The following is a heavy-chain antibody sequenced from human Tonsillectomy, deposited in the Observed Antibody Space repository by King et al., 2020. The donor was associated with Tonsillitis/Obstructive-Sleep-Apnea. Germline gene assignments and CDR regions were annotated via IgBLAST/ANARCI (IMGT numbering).Heavy chain of an antibody. D-gene: IGHD6-13*01. Sequence: VQLVESGGGLVKPGGSLRLSCAASGFAFSDYYMTWIRQAPGKGLEWVSYISRSGRTINYADSVKGRFTISRDNAKNSLNLQMNSLRAEDTAVYYYARAEQQQNSHYMDVWGKGTTVTVSS. CDR3: ARAEQQQNSHYMDV. V-gene: IGHV3-11*01. CDR2: ISRSGRTI. J-gene: IGHJ6*03. CDR1: GFAFSDYY.